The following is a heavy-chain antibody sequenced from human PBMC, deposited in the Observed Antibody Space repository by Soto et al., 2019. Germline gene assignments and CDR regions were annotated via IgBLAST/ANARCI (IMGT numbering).Heavy chain of an antibody. V-gene: IGHV3-72*01. CDR3: ARLAPD. Sequence: EVQLVESGGGLVQPGGSLRLSCAASGFTFSDHNMDWVRQAPGKGLEWVGRTRNKANSYTTEYAASVKGRFTISRDDSKKSLYLQMNSLKTVDTAMYYCARLAPDWGQGTLVTVSS. CDR2: TRNKANSYTT. CDR1: GFTFSDHN. J-gene: IGHJ4*02.